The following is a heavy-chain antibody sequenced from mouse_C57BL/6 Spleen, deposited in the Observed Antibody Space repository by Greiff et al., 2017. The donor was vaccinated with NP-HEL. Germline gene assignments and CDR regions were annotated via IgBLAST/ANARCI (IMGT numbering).Heavy chain of an antibody. V-gene: IGHV5-4*03. J-gene: IGHJ1*03. Sequence: EVKLVESGGGLVKPGGSLKLSCAASGFTFSSYAMSWVRQTPEKRLEWVATISDGGSYTYYPDNVKGRFTISRDNAKNNLYLQMSHLKSEDTAMYYCARPGSSHWYFDVWGTGTTVTVSS. CDR2: ISDGGSYT. D-gene: IGHD1-1*01. CDR1: GFTFSSYA. CDR3: ARPGSSHWYFDV.